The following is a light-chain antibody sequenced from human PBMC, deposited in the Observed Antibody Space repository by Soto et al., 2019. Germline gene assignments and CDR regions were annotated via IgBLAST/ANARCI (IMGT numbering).Light chain of an antibody. J-gene: IGKJ1*01. CDR3: QQYGSSGT. Sequence: EILMTQSPATLSVSPGESATLSCRASQSVVSSLAWYQQKPGQTPRLLIYAASTRATGIPARFSGSGSGTEFILTISSLQSEDFAVYYCQQYGSSGTFGQGTKVDIK. CDR1: QSVVSS. V-gene: IGKV3-15*01. CDR2: AAS.